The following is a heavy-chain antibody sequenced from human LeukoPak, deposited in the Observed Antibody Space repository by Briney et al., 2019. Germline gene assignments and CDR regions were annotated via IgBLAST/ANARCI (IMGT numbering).Heavy chain of an antibody. V-gene: IGHV4-59*11. CDR3: ARVRYFDWSGTYGMDV. D-gene: IGHD3-9*01. CDR2: IFYVGST. J-gene: IGHJ6*02. Sequence: SSETLSLTCTVSGDSIGSHHWSWIRQPPGKGLERIGYIFYVGSTNYNPSLKSRVTISVDTSKNQFSLKLSSATAADTAVYYCARVRYFDWSGTYGMDVWGQGTTVTVSS. CDR1: GDSIGSHH.